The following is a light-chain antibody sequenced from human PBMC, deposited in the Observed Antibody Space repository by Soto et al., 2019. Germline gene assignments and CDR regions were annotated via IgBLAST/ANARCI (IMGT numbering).Light chain of an antibody. CDR2: FAS. J-gene: IGKJ1*01. V-gene: IGKV3-15*01. CDR1: QSVSTN. Sequence: VMTQSPATLSVSPGERAALSFRASQSVSTNLAWYQQKPGQPPRLLIYFASTRATAVPARFTAGGSGTEFTLTISSLQSDDLAVYYCQQYDKWPRTFGQGTNVDI. CDR3: QQYDKWPRT.